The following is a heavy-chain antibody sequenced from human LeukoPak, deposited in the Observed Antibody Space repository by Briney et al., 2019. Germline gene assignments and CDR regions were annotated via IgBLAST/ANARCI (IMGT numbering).Heavy chain of an antibody. CDR3: ARDPSTVGSGSRGPNWFDP. V-gene: IGHV1-69*01. CDR1: GGTFSSYA. D-gene: IGHD3-10*01. J-gene: IGHJ5*02. CDR2: IIPIFGTA. Sequence: SVKVSCKASGGTFSSYAISWVRQAPGQGLEWMGGIIPIFGTANYAQKFQGRVTITADESTSTAYMELSSLGSEDTAVYYCARDPSTVGSGSRGPNWFDPWGQGTLVTVSS.